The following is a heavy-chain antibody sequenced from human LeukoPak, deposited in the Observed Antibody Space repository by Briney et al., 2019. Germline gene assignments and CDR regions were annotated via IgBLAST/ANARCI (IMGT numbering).Heavy chain of an antibody. CDR1: GFTFSSYS. CDR3: ARVSGSSRYGHYFDY. D-gene: IGHD6-13*01. Sequence: GGSLRLSCAASGFTFSSYSMNWVRQAPGKGLEWVSYISSSSSTIYYADSVKGRFTISRDNAKNSLYLQMNSLRAEDTAVYYCARVSGSSRYGHYFDYWRQGTLVTVSS. J-gene: IGHJ4*02. CDR2: ISSSSSTI. V-gene: IGHV3-48*01.